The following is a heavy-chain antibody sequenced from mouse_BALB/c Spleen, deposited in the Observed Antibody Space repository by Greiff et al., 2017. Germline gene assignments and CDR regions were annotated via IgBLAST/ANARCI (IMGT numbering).Heavy chain of an antibody. Sequence: EVNVVESGPSLVKPSQTLSLTCSVTGDSITSGYWNWIRKFPGNKLEYMGYISYSGSTYYNPSLKSRISITRDTSKNQYYLQLNSVTTEDTATYYCAVYYGNHGAFAYWGQGTLVTVSA. D-gene: IGHD2-1*01. CDR2: ISYSGST. J-gene: IGHJ3*01. CDR3: AVYYGNHGAFAY. V-gene: IGHV3-8*02. CDR1: GDSITSGY.